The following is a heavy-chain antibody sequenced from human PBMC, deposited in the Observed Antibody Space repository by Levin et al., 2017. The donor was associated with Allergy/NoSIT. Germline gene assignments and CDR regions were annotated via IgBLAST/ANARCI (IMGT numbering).Heavy chain of an antibody. J-gene: IGHJ5*02. CDR2: INHSGST. CDR3: ARVGAYYDFWSGYRNNWFDP. V-gene: IGHV4-34*01. CDR1: GGSFSGYY. Sequence: SETLSLTCAVYGGSFSGYYWSWIRQPPGKGLEWIGEINHSGSTNYNPSLKSRVTISVDTSKNQFSLKLSSVTAADTAVYYCARVGAYYDFWSGYRNNWFDPWGQGTLVTVSS. D-gene: IGHD3-3*01.